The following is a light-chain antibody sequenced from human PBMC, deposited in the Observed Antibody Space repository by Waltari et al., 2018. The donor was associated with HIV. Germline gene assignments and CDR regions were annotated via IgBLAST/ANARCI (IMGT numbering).Light chain of an antibody. V-gene: IGKV1-NL1*01. CDR2: GTS. J-gene: IGKJ2*01. Sequence: DIQMAQSPSSLSASVGSRVTITCRASHDIRASLAWYQLKPGQAPELLVFGTSMLEIEVPPRLSGSGSGTTYTLTISSLQPEDSATYYCQQYYTVPYTFGQGTNLEI. CDR1: HDIRAS. CDR3: QQYYTVPYT.